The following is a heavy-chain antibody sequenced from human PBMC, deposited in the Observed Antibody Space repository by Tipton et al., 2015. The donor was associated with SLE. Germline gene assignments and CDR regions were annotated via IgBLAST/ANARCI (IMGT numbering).Heavy chain of an antibody. Sequence: TLSLTCTVSGGSISSGSYYWSWIRQPAEKGLEWIGRINTSRSTDYNPSLKSRVTMSVDTSKNQFSLKLSSVTAADTAVYYCARGSPTSDWYFDLWGRGTLVTVSS. V-gene: IGHV4-61*02. CDR1: GGSISSGSYY. D-gene: IGHD1-26*01. CDR3: ARGSPTSDWYFDL. J-gene: IGHJ2*01. CDR2: INTSRST.